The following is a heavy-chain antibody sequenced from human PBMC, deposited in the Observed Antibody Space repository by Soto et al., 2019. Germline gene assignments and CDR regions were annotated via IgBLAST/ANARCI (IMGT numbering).Heavy chain of an antibody. J-gene: IGHJ4*02. D-gene: IGHD3-10*01. CDR3: ARDPTRSYYGSGSPRGVLDY. CDR2: ISAYNGNT. V-gene: IGHV1-18*01. Sequence: ASVKVSCKASGYTFTSYGNSWVRQAPGQGLEWMGWISAYNGNTNYAQKLQGRVTMTTDTSTSTAYMELRSLRSDDTAVYYCARDPTRSYYGSGSPRGVLDYWGQGTLVTVSS. CDR1: GYTFTSYG.